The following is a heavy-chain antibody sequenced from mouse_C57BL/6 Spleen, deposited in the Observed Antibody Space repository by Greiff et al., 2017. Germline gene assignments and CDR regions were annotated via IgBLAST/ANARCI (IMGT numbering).Heavy chain of an antibody. Sequence: EVQLRQSGPELVKPGASVKISCKASGYTFTDYYMNWVKQSHGKSLEWIGDINPNNGGTSYNQKFKGKATLTVDKSSSTAYMELRSLTSEDSAVYYCARFAYWGQGTLVTVSA. CDR3: ARFAY. V-gene: IGHV1-26*01. J-gene: IGHJ3*01. CDR2: INPNNGGT. CDR1: GYTFTDYY.